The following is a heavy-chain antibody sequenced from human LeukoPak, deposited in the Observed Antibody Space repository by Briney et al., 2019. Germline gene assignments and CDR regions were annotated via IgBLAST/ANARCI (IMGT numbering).Heavy chain of an antibody. V-gene: IGHV3-21*01. CDR3: ARDSGTNNRITMIVVVIGAFDI. Sequence: PGGSLRLSCAASGFTFSSYSMNWVRQAPGKGLEWVSSISSSSSYIYYADSVKGRFTISRDNAKNSLYLQMNSLRAEDTAVYYCARDSGTNNRITMIVVVIGAFDIWGQGTMVTVPS. CDR2: ISSSSSYI. D-gene: IGHD3-22*01. CDR1: GFTFSSYS. J-gene: IGHJ3*02.